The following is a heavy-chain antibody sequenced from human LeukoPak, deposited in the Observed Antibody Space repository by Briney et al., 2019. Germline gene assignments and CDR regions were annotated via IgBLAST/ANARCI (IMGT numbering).Heavy chain of an antibody. V-gene: IGHV3-7*01. Sequence: GGSLRLSCAASGFSFSSYWMSWVRHAPGKGLEWVANIKEDGSEKNYVDSVKGRFTISRDNAKNSLYLQMNTLRAEDTAVYYCGRSGIVTTAVPFWGQGTLVTVSS. J-gene: IGHJ4*02. CDR2: IKEDGSEK. CDR3: GRSGIVTTAVPF. CDR1: GFSFSSYW. D-gene: IGHD1-26*01.